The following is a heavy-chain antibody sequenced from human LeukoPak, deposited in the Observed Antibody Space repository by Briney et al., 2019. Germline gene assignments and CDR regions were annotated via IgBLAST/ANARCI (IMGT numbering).Heavy chain of an antibody. V-gene: IGHV1-46*01. Sequence: ASVKVFCKASGYSFTSYYMQWLRQAPGQGLEWMGIIDPSGGSTGYAPKFQGRVIMTRDTSTSTVYMDLSSLRSEDTAVYYCARDSSGSYDHWGQGTLVTVYS. CDR3: ARDSSGSYDH. J-gene: IGHJ1*01. CDR1: GYSFTSYY. CDR2: IDPSGGST. D-gene: IGHD1-26*01.